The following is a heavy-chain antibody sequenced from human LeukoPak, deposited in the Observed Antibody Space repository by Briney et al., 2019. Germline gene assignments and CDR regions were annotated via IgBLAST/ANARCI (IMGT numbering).Heavy chain of an antibody. CDR2: ISYDGSNK. V-gene: IGHV3-30*18. J-gene: IGHJ4*02. CDR1: GFTFSSYG. CDR3: AKERITMVRGVIRSDIFDY. Sequence: PGGSLRLSCAASGFTFSSYGMHWVRQAPGKGLEWVAVISYDGSNKYYADPVKGRFTISRDNSKNTLYLQMNSLRAEDTAVYYCAKERITMVRGVIRSDIFDYWGQGTLVTVSS. D-gene: IGHD3-10*01.